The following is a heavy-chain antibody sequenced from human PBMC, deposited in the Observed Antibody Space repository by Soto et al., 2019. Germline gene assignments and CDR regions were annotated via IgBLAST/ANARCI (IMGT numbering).Heavy chain of an antibody. CDR1: GFSLSTNGVG. D-gene: IGHD6-19*01. CDR3: AHRLAVAGIDVFDM. J-gene: IGHJ3*02. Sequence: QITLKESGPTLVKPTQTLTLTCTFSGFSLSTNGVGVGWIRQPPGKALEWLALIYWDDDKRYSPSLKSRLTITKDTSKNQVVLTLTNMDPVHTATSYCAHRLAVAGIDVFDMWGQGTMVTVSS. CDR2: IYWDDDK. V-gene: IGHV2-5*02.